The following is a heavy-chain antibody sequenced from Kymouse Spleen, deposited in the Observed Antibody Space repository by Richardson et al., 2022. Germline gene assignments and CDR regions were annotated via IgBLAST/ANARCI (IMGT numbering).Heavy chain of an antibody. Sequence: QLQLQESGPGLVKPSETLSLTCTVSGGSISSSSYYWGWIRQPPGKGLEWIGSIYYSGSTYYNPSLKSRVTISVDTSKNQFSLKLSSVTAADTAVYYCARQKYSSGGYFDYWGQGTLVTVSS. D-gene: IGHD6-19*01. J-gene: IGHJ4*02. V-gene: IGHV4-39*01. CDR1: GGSISSSSYY. CDR2: IYYSGST. CDR3: ARQKYSSGGYFDY.